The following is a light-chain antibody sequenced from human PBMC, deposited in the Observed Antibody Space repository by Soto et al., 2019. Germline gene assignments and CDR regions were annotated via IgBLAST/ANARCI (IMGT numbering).Light chain of an antibody. CDR1: QSVSSN. CDR2: GAS. CDR3: QQYNNWPPWT. J-gene: IGKJ1*01. Sequence: EIVMTQSPATLSVSPGERATLSCRASQSVSSNLAWYQQKPGQAPRLLIYGASTRGTGIPARFSGSGSGTELTLTISSLQSEDVAVYYCQQYNNWPPWTFGQGTKVEIK. V-gene: IGKV3-15*01.